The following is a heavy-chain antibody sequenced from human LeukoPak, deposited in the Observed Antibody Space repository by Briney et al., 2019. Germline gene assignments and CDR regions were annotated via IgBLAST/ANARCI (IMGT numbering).Heavy chain of an antibody. CDR2: IRFDGTSK. J-gene: IGHJ6*03. V-gene: IGHV3-30*02. D-gene: IGHD1-26*01. CDR3: ARDPYSGSYGNYYYYFMDV. Sequence: GGSLRLSCAASGFTFSNYGMHWVRQAPGKGLEWVAFIRFDGTSKYYADSVKGRFTISRDNSQNTVSLQMNSLRAEDTAVYYCARDPYSGSYGNYYYYFMDVWGKGTTVTISS. CDR1: GFTFSNYG.